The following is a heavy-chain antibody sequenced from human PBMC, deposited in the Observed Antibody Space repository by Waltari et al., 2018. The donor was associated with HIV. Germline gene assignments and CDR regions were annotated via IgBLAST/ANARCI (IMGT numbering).Heavy chain of an antibody. CDR3: ARDAAIDF. V-gene: IGHV3-7*01. Sequence: EVQLVESGGGLVQPGGSLRLSCTAFGFTFSDFWMTWVRQTPGKGLEWVDNIKEDGSEIYYVDSVKGRFTISRDNAKNSLYLEMNSLRGEDSATYYCARDAAIDFWGQGTLVTVSS. J-gene: IGHJ4*02. CDR2: IKEDGSEI. CDR1: GFTFSDFW.